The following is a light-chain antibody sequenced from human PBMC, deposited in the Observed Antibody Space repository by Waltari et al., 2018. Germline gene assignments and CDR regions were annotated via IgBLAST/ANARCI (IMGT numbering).Light chain of an antibody. CDR3: QQYDSSPMYT. CDR1: QSVSSIY. CDR2: GAS. V-gene: IGKV3-20*01. Sequence: EIVLTQSPGTLSLSPGERATLSCSASQSVSSIYLAWYQQKPGQAPRLLIYGASSRATGIPDRFSGSGSGTDFTLTISRLEPEDFAVYYCQQYDSSPMYTFGQGTKLEIK. J-gene: IGKJ2*01.